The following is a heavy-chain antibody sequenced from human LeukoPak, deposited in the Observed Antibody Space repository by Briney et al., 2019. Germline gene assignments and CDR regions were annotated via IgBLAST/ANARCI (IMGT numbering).Heavy chain of an antibody. CDR1: GDSVSSNSAA. J-gene: IGHJ4*01. CDR2: TYYRSKWYN. Sequence: SQTLSLTCDISGDSVSSNSAAWNWIRQSPLRGLEWLGRTYYRSKWYNDYAVSVKSRITINPDTSKNQFSLQLNSVTPEDTAVYYCTRGAPVGSSREFDYWGQEPWSPSPQ. CDR3: TRGAPVGSSREFDY. V-gene: IGHV6-1*01. D-gene: IGHD5-24*01.